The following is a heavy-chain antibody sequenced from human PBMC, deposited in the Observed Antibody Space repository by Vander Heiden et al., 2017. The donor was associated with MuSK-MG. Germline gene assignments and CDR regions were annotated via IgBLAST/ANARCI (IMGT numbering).Heavy chain of an antibody. CDR2: IYYSGST. CDR1: DGSVSSGDYY. J-gene: IGHJ4*02. Sequence: QVQLQESGPGLVKPSQPLSLTCTVSDGSVSSGDYYWSWIRQPPGKGLEWIGYIYYSGSTYYNPSLKSRVTISVDTSKNQFSLKLSSVTAADTAVYYCARAPGMVVTFADWGQGTLVTVSS. V-gene: IGHV4-30-4*01. CDR3: ARAPGMVVTFAD. D-gene: IGHD3-10*01.